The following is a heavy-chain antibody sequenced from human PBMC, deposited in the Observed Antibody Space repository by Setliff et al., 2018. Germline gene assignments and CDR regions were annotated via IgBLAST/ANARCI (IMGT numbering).Heavy chain of an antibody. CDR2: ISPYTGNT. Sequence: GASVKVSCKTSGYTFTNFGISWVRQAPGQGLEWLGSISPYTGNTNYPERLQGRITMTTDTLTSTVYMELRSLRPDDTALYYCTRSRAPSVVLAADFDFWGQGTPVTVSS. J-gene: IGHJ4*02. D-gene: IGHD2-21*01. CDR3: TRSRAPSVVLAADFDF. CDR1: GYTFTNFG. V-gene: IGHV1-18*01.